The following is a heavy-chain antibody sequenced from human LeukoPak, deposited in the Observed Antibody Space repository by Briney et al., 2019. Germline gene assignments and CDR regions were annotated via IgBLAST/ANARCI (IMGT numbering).Heavy chain of an antibody. Sequence: SVKVSCKASGGTFSSYAISWVRQAPGQGLEWMGGIIPIFGTANYAQKFQGRVTITTDESTSTAYMELSSLRSEDTAVYYCACLAVDSSGSYFLGEIDYWGQGTLVTVSS. D-gene: IGHD3-10*01. CDR1: GGTFSSYA. V-gene: IGHV1-69*05. CDR3: ACLAVDSSGSYFLGEIDY. CDR2: IIPIFGTA. J-gene: IGHJ4*02.